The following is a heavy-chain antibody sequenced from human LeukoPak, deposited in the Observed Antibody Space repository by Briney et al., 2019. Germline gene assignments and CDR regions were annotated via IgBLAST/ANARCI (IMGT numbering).Heavy chain of an antibody. CDR2: IYTSGST. V-gene: IGHV4-61*02. CDR1: GGSIGSGSYY. CDR3: ARQTSTTSVDY. J-gene: IGHJ4*02. Sequence: SETLSLTCTVSGGSIGSGSYYWSWIRQPAGKGLEWIGRIYTSGSTNYNPSLKSRVTISVDTSKNQFSLNLSSVTAADTAVYYCARQTSTTSVDYWGQGTLVTVSS. D-gene: IGHD2-2*01.